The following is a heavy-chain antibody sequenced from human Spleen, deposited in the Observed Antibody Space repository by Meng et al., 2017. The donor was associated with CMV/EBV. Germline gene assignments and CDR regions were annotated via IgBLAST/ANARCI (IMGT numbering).Heavy chain of an antibody. CDR3: ARWDYYDATGDIN. CDR2: ISSSGTYT. J-gene: IGHJ4*02. Sequence: GGSLRLSCAASGFTLSTYSMNWVRQAPGEGPEWVSTISSSGTYTYYADSVKGRFTISRDNAKNSLYLQMNSLRAEDTAVYYCARWDYYDATGDINWGQGTLVTVSS. D-gene: IGHD3-22*01. V-gene: IGHV3-21*01. CDR1: GFTLSTYS.